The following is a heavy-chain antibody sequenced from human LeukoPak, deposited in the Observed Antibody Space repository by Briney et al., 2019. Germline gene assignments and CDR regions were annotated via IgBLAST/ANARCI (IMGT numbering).Heavy chain of an antibody. CDR1: GFTFSSCS. Sequence: GGSLSLFCAASGFTFSSCSMNWVRQAPGRGLEWVSSISSSSSYIYYADSVKGRFTISRDNAKNSLYLQMNSLRAEDTAVYYCARDAPSSGWYYFDYCGQGTLVTVSS. J-gene: IGHJ4*02. V-gene: IGHV3-21*01. CDR2: ISSSSSYI. CDR3: ARDAPSSGWYYFDY. D-gene: IGHD6-19*01.